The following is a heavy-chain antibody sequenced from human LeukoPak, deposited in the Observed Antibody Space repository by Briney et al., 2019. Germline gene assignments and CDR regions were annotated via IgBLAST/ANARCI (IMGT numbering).Heavy chain of an antibody. CDR1: GGSISSGGYY. Sequence: PSETLSLTCTVSGGSISSGGYYWSCIRQHPGKGLEWIGYIYYSGSTYYNPSLKSRVTISVDTSKNQFSLKLSSVTAADTAVYYCARAIYDSSGFDYWGQGTLVTVSS. CDR2: IYYSGST. CDR3: ARAIYDSSGFDY. V-gene: IGHV4-31*03. D-gene: IGHD3-22*01. J-gene: IGHJ4*02.